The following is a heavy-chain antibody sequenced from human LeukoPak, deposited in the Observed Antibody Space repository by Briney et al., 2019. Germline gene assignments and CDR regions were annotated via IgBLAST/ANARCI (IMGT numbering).Heavy chain of an antibody. CDR2: ISWNSGSI. Sequence: PGGSLRLSCAASGFTFDDYAMHWVRQAPGKGLEWVSGISWNSGSIGYADSVKGRFTISRDNAKNSLYLQMNSLRAEDTALYYCAKDLRGGFWSGLGNFDYWGQGTLVTVSS. CDR1: GFTFDDYA. CDR3: AKDLRGGFWSGLGNFDY. J-gene: IGHJ4*02. V-gene: IGHV3-9*01. D-gene: IGHD3-3*01.